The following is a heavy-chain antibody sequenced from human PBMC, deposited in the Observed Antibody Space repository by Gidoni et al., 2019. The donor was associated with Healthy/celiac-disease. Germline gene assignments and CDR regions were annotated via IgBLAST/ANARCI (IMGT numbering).Heavy chain of an antibody. CDR2: IIPIFGTA. CDR3: ASDSERWGYHAQYYYYYGMDV. D-gene: IGHD3-16*01. V-gene: IGHV1-69*01. CDR1: GGTFSSYA. J-gene: IGHJ6*02. Sequence: QVQLVQSGAEVKKPGSSVKVSCKASGGTFSSYAISWVRQAPGQGLEWMGGIIPIFGTANYAQKYQGRVTITAAESTSTAYMELSSLRSEDTAVYYCASDSERWGYHAQYYYYYGMDVWGQGTTVTVSS.